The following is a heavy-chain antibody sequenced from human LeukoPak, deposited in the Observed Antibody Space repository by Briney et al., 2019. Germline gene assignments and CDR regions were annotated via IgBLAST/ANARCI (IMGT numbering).Heavy chain of an antibody. CDR2: IKSKTDGGTT. CDR1: GFTFSNAW. D-gene: IGHD3-3*01. Sequence: PGGSLRLSCAASGFTFSNAWMSWVRQAPGKGLEWGGRIKSKTDGGTTDYAAPVKGRFTISRDDSKNTLYLQMNSLKTEDTAVYYCTTGSVLRFSARDYWGQGTLVTVSS. CDR3: TTGSVLRFSARDY. V-gene: IGHV3-15*01. J-gene: IGHJ4*02.